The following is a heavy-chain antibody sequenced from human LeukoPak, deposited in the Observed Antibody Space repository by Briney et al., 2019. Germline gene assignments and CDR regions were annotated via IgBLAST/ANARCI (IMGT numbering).Heavy chain of an antibody. CDR2: IIPIFGTA. J-gene: IGHJ4*02. CDR3: ARDPPRYCSSTSCPDYFDY. V-gene: IGHV1-69*13. D-gene: IGHD2-2*01. Sequence: SVKVPCKASGGTFSSYAISWVRQAPGQGLEWMGGIIPIFGTANYAQKFQGRVTITADESTSTAYMELSSLRSEDTAVYYCARDPPRYCSSTSCPDYFDYWGQGTLVTVSS. CDR1: GGTFSSYA.